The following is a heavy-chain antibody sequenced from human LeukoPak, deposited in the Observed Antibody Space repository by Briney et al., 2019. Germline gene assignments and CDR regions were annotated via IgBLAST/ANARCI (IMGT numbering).Heavy chain of an antibody. D-gene: IGHD1-14*01. CDR2: IGGTGADT. V-gene: IGHV3-23*01. CDR1: GFTFSTSG. J-gene: IGHJ3*01. CDR3: GNHWDH. Sequence: GGSLRLSCAASGFTFSTSGMSWVRQAPGKGPEWVSSIGGTGADTYYALSVTGRFTISRDHSRNILYLQINSLRVDDTAIYYCGNHWDHWGQGTMVTVSS.